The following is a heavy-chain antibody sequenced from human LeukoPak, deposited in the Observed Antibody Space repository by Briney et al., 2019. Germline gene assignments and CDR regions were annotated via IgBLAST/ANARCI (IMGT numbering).Heavy chain of an antibody. J-gene: IGHJ4*02. CDR1: GGSISGSSYY. CDR3: ARRSGGYPRNFDY. D-gene: IGHD3-10*01. CDR2: IYYSGSS. Sequence: SETLSLTCTVSGGSISGSSYYWGWIRQPPGKGLEWIGSIYYSGSSYFNPSLNSRVTISVDTSKNQFSLKLSSVTAADTAVYYCARRSGGYPRNFDYWGQGTLVTVSS. V-gene: IGHV4-39*01.